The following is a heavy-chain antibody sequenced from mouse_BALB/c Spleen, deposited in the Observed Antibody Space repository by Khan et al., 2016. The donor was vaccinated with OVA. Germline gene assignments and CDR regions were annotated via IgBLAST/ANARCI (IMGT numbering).Heavy chain of an antibody. V-gene: IGHV14-1*02. Sequence: VQLKESGAELVRPGALVKLSCKASGFNIKDYYIHWVKQRPEQGLEWVGWIDPENGNTIYDPKFQGKASMTADTSSNTAYLQLSSLTSEDTAVYYGARRDYEAMDYWGQGTSVTVSS. D-gene: IGHD2-4*01. CDR3: ARRDYEAMDY. CDR1: GFNIKDYY. CDR2: IDPENGNT. J-gene: IGHJ4*01.